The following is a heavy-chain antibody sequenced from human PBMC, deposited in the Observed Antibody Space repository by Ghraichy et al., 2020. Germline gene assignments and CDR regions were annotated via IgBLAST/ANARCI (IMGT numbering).Heavy chain of an antibody. J-gene: IGHJ6*02. V-gene: IGHV1-69*04. CDR3: ASYGSYGEVDYYYGMDV. CDR1: GGTFSSYA. CDR2: IIPILGIA. D-gene: IGHD5-18*01. Sequence: SVKVSCKASGGTFSSYAISWVRQAPGQGLEWMGRIIPILGIANYAQKFQGRVTITADKSTSTAYMELSSLRSEDTAVYYCASYGSYGEVDYYYGMDVWGQGTTVTVSS.